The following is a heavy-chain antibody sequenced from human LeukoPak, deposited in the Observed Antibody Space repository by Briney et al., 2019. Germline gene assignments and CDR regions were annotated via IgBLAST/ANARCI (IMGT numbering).Heavy chain of an antibody. Sequence: SETLSLTCTVSGGSISSGDYYWSWIRQPPGKGLEWIGYIYYSGSTYYNPSLKSRVTISVDTSKNQFSLKLSSVTAADRAVYYCAREDVYWYFDLWGRGTLVTVSS. CDR1: GGSISSGDYY. CDR3: AREDVYWYFDL. V-gene: IGHV4-30-4*08. CDR2: IYYSGST. J-gene: IGHJ2*01.